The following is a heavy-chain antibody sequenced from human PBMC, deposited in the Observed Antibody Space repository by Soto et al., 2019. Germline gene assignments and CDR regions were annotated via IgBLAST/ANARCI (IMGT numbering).Heavy chain of an antibody. J-gene: IGHJ5*02. CDR2: INHSGST. CDR1: GGSFSGYY. CDR3: ARGDSSSSGGWFDP. D-gene: IGHD6-6*01. Sequence: QVQLHQWGAGLLKPSETLSLTCAVYGGSFSGYYWSWIRQPPGKGLEWIGEINHSGSTSYNPSRKSRVTISVDTSKNQSSQKLTSVTAADTAVYYCARGDSSSSGGWFDPWGQGTLVTVSS. V-gene: IGHV4-34*01.